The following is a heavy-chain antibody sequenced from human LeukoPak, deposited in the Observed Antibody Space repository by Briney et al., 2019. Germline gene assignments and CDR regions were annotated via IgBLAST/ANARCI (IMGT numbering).Heavy chain of an antibody. CDR1: GFTFSSYG. CDR2: IDSSGTI. CDR3: ARPAYCGGNCYYFPDY. D-gene: IGHD2-21*02. V-gene: IGHV3-48*04. J-gene: IGHJ4*02. Sequence: GGSLRLSCAASGFTFSSYGMSWIRQGPGKGLEWVSHIDSSGTIYYADSVKGRATISRDNAKKSLYLQMNSLRAEDTAVYYCARPAYCGGNCYYFPDYWGQGTLVTVSS.